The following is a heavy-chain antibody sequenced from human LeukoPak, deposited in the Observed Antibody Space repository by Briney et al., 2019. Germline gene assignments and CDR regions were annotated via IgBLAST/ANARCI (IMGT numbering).Heavy chain of an antibody. CDR3: AKGISFYYYYYMDV. V-gene: IGHV3-33*06. CDR1: GFTFSSYG. CDR2: IWYDGSNK. Sequence: GGSPRLSCAASGFTFSSYGMHWVRQAPGKGLEWVAVIWYDGSNKYYADSVKGRFTISRDNSKNTLYLQMNSLRAEDTAVYYCAKGISFYYYYYMDVWGKGTTVTVSS. J-gene: IGHJ6*03.